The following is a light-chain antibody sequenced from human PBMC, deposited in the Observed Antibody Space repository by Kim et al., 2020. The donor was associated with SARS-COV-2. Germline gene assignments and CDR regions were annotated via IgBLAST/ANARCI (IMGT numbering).Light chain of an antibody. CDR1: SGHSSYA. CDR2: LNSDGSH. J-gene: IGLJ2*01. V-gene: IGLV4-69*01. CDR3: QTWGYDGTHV. Sequence: QPVLTQSPSASASLGASVKLTCTLSSGHSSYAIAWHQQQPEKGPRYLMKLNSDGSHNKGDGIPDRFSGSSSGAERYLTISSLQSEDEADYYCQTWGYDGTHVFGGGTQLTVL.